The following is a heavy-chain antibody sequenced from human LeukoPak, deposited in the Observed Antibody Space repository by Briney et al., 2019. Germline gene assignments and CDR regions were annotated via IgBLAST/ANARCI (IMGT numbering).Heavy chain of an antibody. D-gene: IGHD3-22*01. CDR3: ARDDTHYGSSGSFYDAFDI. J-gene: IGHJ3*02. V-gene: IGHV3-7*01. CDR2: IRRDGSET. Sequence: GGSLRLSCAASGFTFSNYGMTWVRRAPGKGLEWVANIRRDGSETHYVDSVMGRFTISRDNAKNSLYLQMNSLRAEDTAVYYCARDDTHYGSSGSFYDAFDIWGQGTMVTVSS. CDR1: GFTFSNYG.